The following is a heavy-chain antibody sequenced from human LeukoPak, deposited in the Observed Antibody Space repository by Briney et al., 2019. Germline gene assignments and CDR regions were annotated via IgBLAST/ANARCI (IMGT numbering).Heavy chain of an antibody. J-gene: IGHJ4*02. CDR1: GGSISSYY. CDR2: IYYSGST. CDR3: ARGQRRLQDY. V-gene: IGHV4-59*08. Sequence: SETLSLTCSVSGGSISSYYWSWIRQPPGKGLEWIGYIYYSGSTNYNPSLKSRVTIPVDTSKNQFSLKLSSVTAADTAVYYCARGQRRLQDYWGQGTLVTVSS.